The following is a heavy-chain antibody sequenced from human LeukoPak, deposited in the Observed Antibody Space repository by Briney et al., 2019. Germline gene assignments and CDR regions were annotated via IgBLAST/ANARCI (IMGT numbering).Heavy chain of an antibody. J-gene: IGHJ1*01. CDR3: ARGGGYCSGGSCNPEYFQH. CDR1: GYTFTSYD. D-gene: IGHD2-15*01. V-gene: IGHV1-8*03. CDR2: MNPNSGNT. Sequence: ASVKVSCKASGYTFTSYDINWVRQATGQGLEWMGWMNPNSGNTGYAQKFQGRVTITRNTSISTAYMELSSLRSEDTAVYYCARGGGYCSGGSCNPEYFQHWGRGTLVTVSS.